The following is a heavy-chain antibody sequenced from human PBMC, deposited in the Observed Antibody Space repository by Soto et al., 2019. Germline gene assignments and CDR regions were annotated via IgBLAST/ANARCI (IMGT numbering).Heavy chain of an antibody. D-gene: IGHD1-26*01. Sequence: QVQLQESGPGLVKPSETLSLTCSVSGGSVNDYYWSWGRQPPGKGLGWIGFVYYIGSTNYNPSFKGRVTISADTAQNKFSRKLRSVNAAARGVFYCARGAYYFYYHGIDVWGQGTTVTVSS. CDR3: ARGAYYFYYHGIDV. CDR2: VYYIGST. V-gene: IGHV4-59*02. CDR1: GGSVNDYY. J-gene: IGHJ6*02.